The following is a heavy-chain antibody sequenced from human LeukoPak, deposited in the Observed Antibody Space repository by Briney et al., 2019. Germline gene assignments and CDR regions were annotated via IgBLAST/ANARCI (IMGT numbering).Heavy chain of an antibody. D-gene: IGHD6-19*01. V-gene: IGHV4-34*01. Sequence: KPSETLSLTCTVSGGSISSYYWSWIRQPPGKGLEWIGEINLGGSTNLNPSLKSRVTMSVDTSKNQFSLKLTSVTAADTAVYYCGRGGWHSSVWYIDSWGQGTLVTVSS. CDR1: GGSISSYY. J-gene: IGHJ5*01. CDR2: INLGGST. CDR3: GRGGWHSSVWYIDS.